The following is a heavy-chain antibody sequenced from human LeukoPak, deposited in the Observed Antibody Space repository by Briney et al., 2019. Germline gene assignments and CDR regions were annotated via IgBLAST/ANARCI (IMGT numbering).Heavy chain of an antibody. V-gene: IGHV3-66*02. Sequence: GGSLRLSCAASGFAVSSNYMSWVRQAPGKGLEWVSVIYSGGSIYYADSVKGRFTISRDNSKNTLYLQMNSLRAEDTAVYYCARVIGATDTAHWGQGTLVTVSS. CDR1: GFAVSSNY. J-gene: IGHJ4*02. CDR3: ARVIGATDTAH. D-gene: IGHD6-13*01. CDR2: IYSGGSI.